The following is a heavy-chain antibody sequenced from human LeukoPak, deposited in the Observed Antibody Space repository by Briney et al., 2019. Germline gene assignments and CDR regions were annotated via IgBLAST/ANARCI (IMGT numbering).Heavy chain of an antibody. CDR1: GFTFSSYG. D-gene: IGHD2-2*01. V-gene: IGHV3-23*01. J-gene: IGHJ5*02. Sequence: GTLRLSCAASGFTFSSYGMSWVRQAPGKGLEWVSAISGSGGSTYYADSVKGRFTISRDNAKNSLYLQMNSLRAEDTAVYYCARRRDIVVVPAAYNWFDPWGQGTLVTVSS. CDR2: ISGSGGST. CDR3: ARRRDIVVVPAAYNWFDP.